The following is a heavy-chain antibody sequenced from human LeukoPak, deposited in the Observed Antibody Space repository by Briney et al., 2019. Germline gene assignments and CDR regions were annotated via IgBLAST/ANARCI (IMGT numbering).Heavy chain of an antibody. D-gene: IGHD4-17*01. CDR2: IYSSGIT. CDR3: ARVGYGDPDS. J-gene: IGHJ5*01. V-gene: IGHV4-59*01. CDR1: GGSISSYH. Sequence: SETLSLTCTVSGGSISSYHWSWIRQPPGKGLEWIGYIYSSGITKYNPSLKSRVTISVDTSRNQFSLKLSPVTAADTAVYYCARVGYGDPDSWGQGTLVTVSS.